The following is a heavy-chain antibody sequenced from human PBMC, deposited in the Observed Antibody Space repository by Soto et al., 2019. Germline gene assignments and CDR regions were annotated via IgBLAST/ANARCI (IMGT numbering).Heavy chain of an antibody. D-gene: IGHD3-10*01. CDR2: INHSGSS. Sequence: QVQLQQWGAGLLKPSETLSLTCAVYGESSGGYYWTWIRQPPGKGLEWIGEINHSGSSNYNPTLKSRVTMSLDTCRNQFFLKVRSVTAADTAVYYCARGPMVRGVIWGQGTLVTVSS. CDR1: GESSGGYY. J-gene: IGHJ4*01. CDR3: ARGPMVRGVI. V-gene: IGHV4-34*01.